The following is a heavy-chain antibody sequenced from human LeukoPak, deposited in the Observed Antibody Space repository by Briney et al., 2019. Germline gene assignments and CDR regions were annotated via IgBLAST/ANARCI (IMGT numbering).Heavy chain of an antibody. Sequence: ASVKVSCKTSGYTFTDSYMHWVRQAPGHGLEWLGWINPNTGGTHYAQKFQGRVTMTRDTSICTAYMELSSLRSDDTAVYFCARPPNEVAASGTMKYWGQGTLVIVSS. D-gene: IGHD6-13*01. J-gene: IGHJ1*01. CDR3: ARPPNEVAASGTMKY. CDR2: INPNTGGT. V-gene: IGHV1-2*02. CDR1: GYTFTDSY.